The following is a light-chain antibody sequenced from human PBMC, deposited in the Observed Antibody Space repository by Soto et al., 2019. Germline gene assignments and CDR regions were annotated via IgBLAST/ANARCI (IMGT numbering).Light chain of an antibody. J-gene: IGKJ1*01. Sequence: DIQMTQSTSSLSASVGDRVTITCRASQSIATYLNWYQQRPGKAPKLLIYAASSLQSGVPSRFSGSGSGTDFTLTITSLQPEDFGTYYCHQTYSTPQTFGQVTKVDI. CDR2: AAS. CDR1: QSIATY. V-gene: IGKV1-39*01. CDR3: HQTYSTPQT.